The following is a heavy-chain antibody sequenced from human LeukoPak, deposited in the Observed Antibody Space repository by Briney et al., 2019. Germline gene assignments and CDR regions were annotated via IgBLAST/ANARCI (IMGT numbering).Heavy chain of an antibody. V-gene: IGHV3-7*01. D-gene: IGHD1-26*01. J-gene: IGHJ4*02. CDR2: IKQDGSEK. Sequence: GGSLRLSCAASGLTFSSYWMSWVRQAPGKGLEWVANIKQDGSEKYYVDSVKGRFTISRDNAKNSLYLQMNSLRAEDTAVYYCVRHSGSYGGVPDYWGQGTLVTVSS. CDR3: VRHSGSYGGVPDY. CDR1: GLTFSSYW.